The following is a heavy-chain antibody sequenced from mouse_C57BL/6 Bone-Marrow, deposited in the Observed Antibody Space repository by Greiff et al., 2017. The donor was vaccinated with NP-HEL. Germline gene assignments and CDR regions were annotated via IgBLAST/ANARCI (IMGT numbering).Heavy chain of an antibody. V-gene: IGHV5-15*01. CDR3: ARRGDYCTFYAMDY. D-gene: IGHD1-1*01. CDR2: ISNLAYSI. J-gene: IGHJ4*01. CDR1: GFTFSDYG. Sequence: EVKLVESGGGLVQPGGSLKLSCAASGFTFSDYGMAWVRQAPRKGPEWVAFISNLAYSIYYADTVTGRFTISRENAKNTLYLEMSSLRSEDTAMYYCARRGDYCTFYAMDYWGQGTSVTVSS.